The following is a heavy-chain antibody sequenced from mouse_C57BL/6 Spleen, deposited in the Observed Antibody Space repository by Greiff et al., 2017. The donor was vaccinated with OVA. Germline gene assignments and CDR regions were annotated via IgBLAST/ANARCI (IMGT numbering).Heavy chain of an antibody. V-gene: IGHV1-42*01. D-gene: IGHD1-1*01. J-gene: IGHJ2*01. Sequence: VQLQQSGPELVKPGASVKISYKASGYSFTGYYMNWVKQSPEKSLEWIGEINPSTGGTTYNQKFKAKATLTVDKSSSTAYMQLKSLTSEDSAVYYCARWGTTVDYFDYWGQGTTLTVSS. CDR2: INPSTGGT. CDR1: GYSFTGYY. CDR3: ARWGTTVDYFDY.